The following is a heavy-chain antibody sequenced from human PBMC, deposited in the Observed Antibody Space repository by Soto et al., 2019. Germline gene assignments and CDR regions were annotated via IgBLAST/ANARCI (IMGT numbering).Heavy chain of an antibody. J-gene: IGHJ6*02. D-gene: IGHD2-2*02. CDR2: IYSSGIT. CDR3: ARFVRSCSCTTCYTRVDV. Sequence: PSETRSRTCTVSGGSFSSATHYWSWIRQPPGKLLDWIGFIYSSGITNYNPSLKSRVTMSVDTSKNQFSLKLRSVIVADTAVYHCARFVRSCSCTTCYTRVDVWGQGTMVTVSS. V-gene: IGHV4-61*01. CDR1: GGSFSSATHY.